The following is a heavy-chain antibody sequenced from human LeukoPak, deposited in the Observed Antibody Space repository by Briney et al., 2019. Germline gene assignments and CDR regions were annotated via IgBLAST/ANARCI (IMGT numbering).Heavy chain of an antibody. CDR1: GFTFSNAW. CDR3: TTDSIQLWLPTAFDY. D-gene: IGHD5-18*01. Sequence: GGSLRLSCAASGFTFSNAWLSWVRQAPGKGLEWVGRIKSKTDGGTTDYAAPVKGRFTISRDDSKNTLYLQMNSLKTEDTAVYYCTTDSIQLWLPTAFDYWGQGTLVTVSS. CDR2: IKSKTDGGTT. J-gene: IGHJ4*02. V-gene: IGHV3-15*01.